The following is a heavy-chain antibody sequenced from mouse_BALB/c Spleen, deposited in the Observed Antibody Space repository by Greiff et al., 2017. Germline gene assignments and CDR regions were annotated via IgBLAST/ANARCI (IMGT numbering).Heavy chain of an antibody. CDR3: ARAGIYYDYD. CDR2: IYPGSGNT. J-gene: IGHJ2*01. V-gene: IGHV1-77*01. CDR1: GYTFTDYY. Sequence: QVQLKESGAELARPGASVKLSCKASGYTFTDYYINWVKQRTGQGLEWIGEIYPGSGNTYYNEKFKGKATLTADKSSSTAYMQLSSLTSEDSAVYFCARAGIYYDYDWGQGTTLTVSS. D-gene: IGHD2-4*01.